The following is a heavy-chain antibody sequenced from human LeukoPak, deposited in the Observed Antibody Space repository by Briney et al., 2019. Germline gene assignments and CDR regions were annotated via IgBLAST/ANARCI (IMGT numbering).Heavy chain of an antibody. J-gene: IGHJ3*02. CDR3: RRTCYYDSKGYYYGRDAFDI. CDR2: ISPSGGSK. D-gene: IGHD3-22*01. CDR1: GYTFTTYH. V-gene: IGHV1-46*01. Sequence: GASVKVSCKASGYTFTTYHIHWVRQAPGQGLEWMGIISPSGGSKSLVQKFQGRVTMTRDTSTSTVRHEQSSLRSEDPLCDRRRRTCYYDSKGYYYGRDAFDIWGQGTMVTVSS.